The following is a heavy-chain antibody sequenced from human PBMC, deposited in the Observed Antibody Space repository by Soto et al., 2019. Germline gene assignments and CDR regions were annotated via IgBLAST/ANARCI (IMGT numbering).Heavy chain of an antibody. CDR2: IRNQSYHEKP. CDR3: GRAESRDTAYFSAY. V-gene: IGHV3-49*04. D-gene: IGHD5-18*01. Sequence: PVGSLRLSCTGSGFSFGDYASNWVRQAPGKGLEWVGLIRNQSYHEKPAYSACVKDRFTITSDDSNSVAYLQMTSLRAEDSAVYYCGRAESRDTAYFSAYRGPGTLVPVSS. J-gene: IGHJ4*02. CDR1: GFSFGDYA.